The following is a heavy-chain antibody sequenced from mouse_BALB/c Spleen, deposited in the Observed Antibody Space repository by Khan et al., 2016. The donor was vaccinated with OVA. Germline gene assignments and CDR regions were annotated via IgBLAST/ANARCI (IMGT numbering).Heavy chain of an antibody. CDR1: GYTFTNYY. CDR2: IYPGNVNT. Sequence: QVQLKESGPELVKPRASVRISCKASGYTFTNYYVHWVKQRPGQGLEWIGWIYPGNVNTNYNEKFKGKATLTADKSSSTAYMQLSSLTSEDSAVYFCAREGYYCNCRAWFAYWGQGTLVTVSA. CDR3: AREGYYCNCRAWFAY. V-gene: IGHV1S56*01. J-gene: IGHJ3*01. D-gene: IGHD2-1*01.